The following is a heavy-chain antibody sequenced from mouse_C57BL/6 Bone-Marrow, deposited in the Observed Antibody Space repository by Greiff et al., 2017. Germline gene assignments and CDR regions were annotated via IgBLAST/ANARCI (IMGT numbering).Heavy chain of an antibody. CDR1: GYSFTGYY. V-gene: IGHV1-42*01. CDR2: INPSTGGA. CDR3: APLRGYAMDD. Sequence: VQLQQSGPELVKPGASVKISCKASGYSFTGYYMNWVQQSPEKSLEWIGVINPSTGGATYNQKFKTKATLTFSKSSSTAYMQLKRQRSEDSAVYYCAPLRGYAMDDWGQGTSVTVSS. D-gene: IGHD2-4*01. J-gene: IGHJ4*01.